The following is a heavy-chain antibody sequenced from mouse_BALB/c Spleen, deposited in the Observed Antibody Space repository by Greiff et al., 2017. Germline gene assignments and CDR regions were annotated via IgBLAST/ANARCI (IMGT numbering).Heavy chain of an antibody. CDR3: TRDGATGTRAY. CDR2: ISSGGSYT. V-gene: IGHV5-6-4*01. Sequence: EVQLVESGGGLVKPGGSLKLSCAASGFTFSSYTMSWVRQTPEKRLEWVATISSGGSYTYYPDSVKGRFTISRDNAKNTLYLQMSSLKSEDTAMYYCTRDGATGTRAYWGQGTLVTVSA. D-gene: IGHD4-1*02. J-gene: IGHJ3*01. CDR1: GFTFSSYT.